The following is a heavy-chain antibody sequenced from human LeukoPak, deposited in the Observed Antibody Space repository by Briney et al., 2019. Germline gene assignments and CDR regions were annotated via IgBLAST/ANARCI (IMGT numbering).Heavy chain of an antibody. J-gene: IGHJ3*02. CDR2: INHSGNT. Sequence: PSETLSLTCAVYGGSFSGYYWSWIHQSPGKGLEWIGEINHSGNTNYNPSLKSRVTISVDTSKNQFSLKLSSVTAADTAVYYCARDDRITMIVVATDAFDIWGQGTMVTVSS. D-gene: IGHD3-22*01. V-gene: IGHV4-34*01. CDR3: ARDDRITMIVVATDAFDI. CDR1: GGSFSGYY.